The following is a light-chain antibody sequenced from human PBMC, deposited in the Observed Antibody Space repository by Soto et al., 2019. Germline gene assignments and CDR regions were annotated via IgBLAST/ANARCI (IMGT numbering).Light chain of an antibody. J-gene: IGLJ3*02. CDR3: YSYAGSFTWV. Sequence: QSALTQPRSVSGSPGQSVTISCTGTSNDVGGNNYVSWYQQHPGKAPKLMISEVSNRPSGVSNRFSGSKSGNTASLTISGLQADDECDYYCYSYAGSFTWVFGGGTKLTVL. CDR2: EVS. V-gene: IGLV2-11*01. CDR1: SNDVGGNNY.